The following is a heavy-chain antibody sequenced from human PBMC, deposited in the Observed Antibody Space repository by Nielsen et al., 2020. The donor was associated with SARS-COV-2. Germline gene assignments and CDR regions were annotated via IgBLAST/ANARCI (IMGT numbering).Heavy chain of an antibody. CDR3: ARGSQGQQLNYYMDV. V-gene: IGHV1-69*13. D-gene: IGHD4-11*01. Sequence: SVKVSSKASGDTLSSHGLFWVRQAPGQGLEWIGEIIRLSGANYAQKFQGRVTITADGSTSTAYMELSSLRSEDTAVYYCARGSQGQQLNYYMDVWGKGTTVTVSS. J-gene: IGHJ6*03. CDR2: IIRLSGA. CDR1: GDTLSSHG.